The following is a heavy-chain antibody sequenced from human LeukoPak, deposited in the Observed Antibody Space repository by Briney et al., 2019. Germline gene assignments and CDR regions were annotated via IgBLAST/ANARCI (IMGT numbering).Heavy chain of an antibody. Sequence: TSETLSLTCAVYGGSFSGYYWGWIRQPPGKGLEWIGEINHSGSTNYNPSLKSRVTISVDTSKNQFSLKLSSVTAADTAVYYCASQMARGYDFWSGYFTGGNYGMDVWGQGTTVTVSS. CDR2: INHSGST. CDR1: GGSFSGYY. J-gene: IGHJ6*02. V-gene: IGHV4-34*01. D-gene: IGHD3-3*01. CDR3: ASQMARGYDFWSGYFTGGNYGMDV.